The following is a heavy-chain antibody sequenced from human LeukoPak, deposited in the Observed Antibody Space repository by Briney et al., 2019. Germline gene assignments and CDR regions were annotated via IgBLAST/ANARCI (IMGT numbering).Heavy chain of an antibody. J-gene: IGHJ4*02. Sequence: PGGSLRLSCAASGFTFSSYGMHWVRRAPGKGLDWMTFIRYDGSQKYYADSVRGRFTISRDDSKNTLSLQMNSLRAEDTAVYYCALGYNFGYQYFDFWGQGTLVTVSS. CDR3: ALGYNFGYQYFDF. CDR2: IRYDGSQK. CDR1: GFTFSSYG. V-gene: IGHV3-30*02. D-gene: IGHD5-18*01.